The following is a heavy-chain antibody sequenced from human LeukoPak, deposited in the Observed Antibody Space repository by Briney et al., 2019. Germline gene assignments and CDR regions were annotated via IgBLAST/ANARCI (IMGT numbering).Heavy chain of an antibody. V-gene: IGHV4-59*01. CDR1: GRSISSYY. J-gene: IGHJ5*02. CDR2: IYYSGNT. D-gene: IGHD3-9*01. CDR3: ARGTTDYDILTGYYRYWFDP. Sequence: PSESLSLACIVSGRSISSYYWSWIRQPPGKGLEWIGYIYYSGNTNYNPSLKRRVTISLDTSKNQFSLKLSSVTAADTGVYYCARGTTDYDILTGYYRYWFDPWGQGTLVTVSS.